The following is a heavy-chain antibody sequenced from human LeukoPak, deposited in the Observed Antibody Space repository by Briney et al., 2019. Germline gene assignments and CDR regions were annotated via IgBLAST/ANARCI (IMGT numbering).Heavy chain of an antibody. CDR3: ARVRRGTLNYGDYDYPDAIDI. Sequence: PSETLSLTCTVSGGSISSYYWSWIRQPPGKGLEWIGYIYYSGSTNYNPSLKSRVTISVDTSKNQFSLKLSSVTAADTAVYYCARVRRGTLNYGDYDYPDAIDIWGQGTMVTVSS. V-gene: IGHV4-59*01. CDR1: GGSISSYY. J-gene: IGHJ3*02. D-gene: IGHD4-17*01. CDR2: IYYSGST.